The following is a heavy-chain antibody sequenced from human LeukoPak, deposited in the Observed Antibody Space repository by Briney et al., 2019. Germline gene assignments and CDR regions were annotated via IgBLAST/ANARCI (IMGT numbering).Heavy chain of an antibody. J-gene: IGHJ4*02. CDR2: INPNSGGT. Sequence: ASVKVSCKASGYTFTGYYMHWVRQAPGQGLEWMGRINPNSGGTNYAQKFQGRGTMTRDTSISTAYMELSRLRSDDTAVYYCARNTYYYGSGSYYNLYYFDYWGQGTLVTVSS. CDR3: ARNTYYYGSGSYYNLYYFDY. D-gene: IGHD3-10*01. CDR1: GYTFTGYY. V-gene: IGHV1-2*06.